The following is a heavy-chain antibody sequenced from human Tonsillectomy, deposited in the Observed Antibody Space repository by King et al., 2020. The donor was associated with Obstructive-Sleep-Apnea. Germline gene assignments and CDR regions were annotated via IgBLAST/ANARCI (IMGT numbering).Heavy chain of an antibody. CDR2: IDNTGRDT. CDR3: ATPTGWTPPYYFDY. J-gene: IGHJ4*02. CDR1: GFSFSSYA. V-gene: IGHV3-23*04. D-gene: IGHD6-19*01. Sequence: VQLVESGGGLVQPGGSLRLSCAASGFSFSSYAMSWVRQAPGKGLEWVSTIDNTGRDTYYADSLKGRFTISSDSSKNPLSLQLNSLGAEDTAVYYCATPTGWTPPYYFDYWGQGTLVTVSS.